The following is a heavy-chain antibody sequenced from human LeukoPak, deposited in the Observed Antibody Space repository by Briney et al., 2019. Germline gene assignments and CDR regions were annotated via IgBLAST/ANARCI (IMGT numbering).Heavy chain of an antibody. CDR3: ARVRSDYVVFDY. J-gene: IGHJ4*02. CDR2: IYYSGTT. CDR1: GGSISSTTYY. Sequence: SETLSLTCTVSGGSISSTTYYWGWIRQPPGKGLEWIGTIYYSGTTYYNPSLKSRVTISVDTSKNQFSLKLSSVTAADTAVYYCARVRSDYVVFDYWGQGTLVTVSS. V-gene: IGHV4-39*07. D-gene: IGHD4-17*01.